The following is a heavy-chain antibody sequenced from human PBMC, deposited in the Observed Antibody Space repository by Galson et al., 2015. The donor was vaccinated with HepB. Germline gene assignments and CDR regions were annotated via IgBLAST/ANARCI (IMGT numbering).Heavy chain of an antibody. CDR3: AKGGWFEPQGPLSYFDY. J-gene: IGHJ4*02. CDR2: ISGSGGST. V-gene: IGHV3-23*01. Sequence: SLRLSCAASGFTFSSYAMSWVRQAPGKGLEWVSAISGSGGSTYYADSVKGRFTISRDNSKNTLYLQMNSLRAEDTAVYYCAKGGWFEPQGPLSYFDYWGQGTLVTVSS. D-gene: IGHD2-15*01. CDR1: GFTFSSYA.